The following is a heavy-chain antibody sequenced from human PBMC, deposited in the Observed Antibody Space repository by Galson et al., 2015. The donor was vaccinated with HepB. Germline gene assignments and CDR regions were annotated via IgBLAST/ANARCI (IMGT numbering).Heavy chain of an antibody. CDR3: ARALVVPVYYYYGMDV. CDR2: ISAYNGNT. D-gene: IGHD2-2*01. V-gene: IGHV1-18*01. Sequence: SVKVSCKASGYTFTSYGISWVRQAPGQGLEWMGWISAYNGNTNYAQKLQGRVTMTTDTSTSTAYMELRSLRSDDTAVYYCARALVVPVYYYYGMDVWGQGTTVTVSS. CDR1: GYTFTSYG. J-gene: IGHJ6*02.